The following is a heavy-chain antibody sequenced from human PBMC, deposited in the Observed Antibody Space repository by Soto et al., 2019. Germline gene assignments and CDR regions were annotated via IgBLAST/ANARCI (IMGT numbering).Heavy chain of an antibody. V-gene: IGHV4-34*01. D-gene: IGHD6-13*01. CDR2: INHSGST. CDR1: GGSFSGYY. Sequence: QVQLQQWGAGLLKPSETLSLSCAVYGGSFSGYYWSWIRQPPGKGLEWIGDINHSGSTNYNPSLKSRVTISVDKSKKQFSLKLKSVTAADTAVYYCARGVPNSSTWTLEGDYWGQGTLVTVSS. J-gene: IGHJ4*02. CDR3: ARGVPNSSTWTLEGDY.